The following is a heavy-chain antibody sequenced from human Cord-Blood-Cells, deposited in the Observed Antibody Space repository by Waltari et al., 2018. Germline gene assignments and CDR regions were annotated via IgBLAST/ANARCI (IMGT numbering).Heavy chain of an antibody. Sequence: QVQLQQWGAGLLKPSETLSLTCAVYGGSFSGYYWSWIRQPPGKGLEWIGEINHSGSTNYNPSLKSRVTISVDTSKNQFSRKLSPVTAADTAVYFWARGGKQLDYWGQGTLVTVSS. D-gene: IGHD6-6*01. CDR1: GGSFSGYY. V-gene: IGHV4-34*01. CDR2: INHSGST. CDR3: ARGGKQLDY. J-gene: IGHJ4*02.